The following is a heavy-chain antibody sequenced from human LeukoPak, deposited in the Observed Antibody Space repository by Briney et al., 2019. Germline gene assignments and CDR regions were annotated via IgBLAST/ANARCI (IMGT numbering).Heavy chain of an antibody. D-gene: IGHD3-10*01. Sequence: GGTLRLSCAGSGFTFDSYGMSWVRRPPGKGLEWVSGISGSGGTAYYADSVKGRFTMSRDNSKNTLYLQMNSLKDEDTAVYYCAKRVRYGSGNYHFDHWGQGTLVTVSS. CDR1: GFTFDSYG. CDR3: AKRVRYGSGNYHFDH. J-gene: IGHJ4*02. CDR2: ISGSGGTA. V-gene: IGHV3-23*01.